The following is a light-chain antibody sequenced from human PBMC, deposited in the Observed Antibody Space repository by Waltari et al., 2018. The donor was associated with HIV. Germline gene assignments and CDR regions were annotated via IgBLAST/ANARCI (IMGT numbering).Light chain of an antibody. Sequence: SYELTQPPSVSVSPGQKARITCSGDAMPNHYAYCYQQRAGQAPVLLIYKDTERPSGIPQRFSGSSSGTTVTLTIRGVQAEDEADYYCQSADNSGSYSVVFGGGTKLSVL. CDR1: AMPNHY. V-gene: IGLV3-25*03. CDR3: QSADNSGSYSVV. J-gene: IGLJ2*01. CDR2: KDT.